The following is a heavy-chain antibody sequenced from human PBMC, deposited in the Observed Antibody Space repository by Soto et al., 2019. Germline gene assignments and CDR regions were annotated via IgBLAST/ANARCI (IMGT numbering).Heavy chain of an antibody. V-gene: IGHV1-18*01. J-gene: IGHJ4*02. CDR2: ISANNVNT. D-gene: IGHD1-26*01. Sequence: GASVKVSCKASGFTFTTYGITWVRQAPGQGLEWMGWISANNVNTHYAQKFQGRVTMTTDTSTSTAYMELRSLRSDDTAVYYCAKGFGNYWAFDYWGQGTLVTVSS. CDR1: GFTFTTYG. CDR3: AKGFGNYWAFDY.